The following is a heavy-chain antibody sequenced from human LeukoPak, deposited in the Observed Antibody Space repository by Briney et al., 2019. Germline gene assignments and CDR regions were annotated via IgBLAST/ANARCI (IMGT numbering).Heavy chain of an antibody. CDR1: GGSISSGGYY. Sequence: SQTLSLTCTVSGGSISSGGYYWSWIRQHPGKGLEWIGYIYYSGSTYYNPSLKSRVTISVDTSKNQFSLKLSSVTAADTAVYYCARVVAAAASAGGWFDPWGQETLVTVSS. J-gene: IGHJ5*02. CDR2: IYYSGST. V-gene: IGHV4-31*03. CDR3: ARVVAAAASAGGWFDP. D-gene: IGHD6-13*01.